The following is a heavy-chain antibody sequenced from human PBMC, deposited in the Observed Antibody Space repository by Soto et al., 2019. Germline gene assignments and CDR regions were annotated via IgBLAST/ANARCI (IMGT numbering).Heavy chain of an antibody. D-gene: IGHD2-2*03. Sequence: SETVSLTCTVSGCSISSGGYYWGWIRQHPGKGLEWIGYIYYSGSTYYNPSLKSRVTISVDTSKNQFSLKLSSVTAADTAVYYCARGSVGGYCSSTSCYALEVWFDPWGQGTLVTVSS. J-gene: IGHJ5*02. CDR2: IYYSGST. V-gene: IGHV4-31*03. CDR1: GCSISSGGYY. CDR3: ARGSVGGYCSSTSCYALEVWFDP.